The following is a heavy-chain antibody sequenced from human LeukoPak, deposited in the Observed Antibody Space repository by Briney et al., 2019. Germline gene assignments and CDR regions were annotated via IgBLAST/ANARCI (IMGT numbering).Heavy chain of an antibody. CDR2: INPDSGDT. D-gene: IGHD5-18*01. J-gene: IGHJ3*02. Sequence: ASVKVSCKASGYTFTDYYIHWVRQTPRQGLEWMGWINPDSGDTHYAQKFQGRVTMTRDTSINTAYMDLSRLTFGDTALYYCARVMPRRIQLWANTDAYDIWGQGIMVTVSS. CDR1: GYTFTDYY. CDR3: ARVMPRRIQLWANTDAYDI. V-gene: IGHV1-2*02.